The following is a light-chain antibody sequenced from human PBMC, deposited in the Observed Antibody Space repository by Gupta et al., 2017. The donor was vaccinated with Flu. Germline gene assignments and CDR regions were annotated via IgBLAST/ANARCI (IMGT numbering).Light chain of an antibody. CDR3: YSYVGSSTWV. CDR2: DVT. CDR1: NSDIGNYDL. Sequence: QSALTQPASVSGSLGQSITISCPGTNSDIGNYDLVSWYQQHPGKAPKLIIYDVTKRPSGVFDRFSGSKSDNTASLTISGLQPEDEADYYCYSYVGSSTWVFGGGTQLTVL. J-gene: IGLJ3*02. V-gene: IGLV2-23*02.